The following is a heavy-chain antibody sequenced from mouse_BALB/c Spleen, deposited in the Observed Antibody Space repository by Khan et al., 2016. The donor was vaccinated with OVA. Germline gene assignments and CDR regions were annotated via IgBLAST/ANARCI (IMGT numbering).Heavy chain of an antibody. D-gene: IGHD2-4*01. Sequence: QVQLKQSGPGLVQPSQSLSITCTVSGFSLTTYGVHWVRQSPGKGLAWLGVIWSGGSTDYSAAFISRLSITKDNSKSQVFFKMNSLQANDTAIYYCARNYEYDEGLAYWGEGTLVTVSA. V-gene: IGHV2-2*02. CDR1: GFSLTTYG. J-gene: IGHJ3*01. CDR3: ARNYEYDEGLAY. CDR2: IWSGGST.